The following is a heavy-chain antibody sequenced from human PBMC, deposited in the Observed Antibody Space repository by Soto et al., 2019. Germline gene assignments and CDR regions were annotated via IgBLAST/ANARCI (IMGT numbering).Heavy chain of an antibody. J-gene: IGHJ1*01. CDR2: ISYDGNNK. V-gene: IGHV3-30-3*01. CDR1: GFIFSSYA. D-gene: IGHD3-22*01. Sequence: QPGGSLRLSCAASGFIFSSYAMHWVRQAPGKGLEWVAIISYDGNNKYYADSVKGRFTISRDNSKNTLYLQMNSLRAEDTAVYYCARGGASRYYDSSGYPEYFQHWGQGT. CDR3: ARGGASRYYDSSGYPEYFQH.